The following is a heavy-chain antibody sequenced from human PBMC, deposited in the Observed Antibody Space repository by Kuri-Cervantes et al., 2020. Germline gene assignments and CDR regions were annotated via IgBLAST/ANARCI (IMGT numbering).Heavy chain of an antibody. D-gene: IGHD2-15*01. CDR1: GFTFSSYA. CDR3: AKEYCSGGSCYFYYYYYGMDV. Sequence: GGSLRLSCAASGFTFSSYAMSWVRQAPGKGLEWVSAISGSGGSTYYADSVKGRFTNSRDNSKNTLYLQMNSLRAEDTAVYYCAKEYCSGGSCYFYYYYYGMDVWGQGTTVTVSS. J-gene: IGHJ6*02. V-gene: IGHV3-23*01. CDR2: ISGSGGST.